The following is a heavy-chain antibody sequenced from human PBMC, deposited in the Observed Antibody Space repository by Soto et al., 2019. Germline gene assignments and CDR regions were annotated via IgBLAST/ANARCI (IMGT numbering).Heavy chain of an antibody. J-gene: IGHJ5*02. Sequence: EAQLVESGGGLVQPGGSLRVSCAVSGFTFSDYWMSWVRQAPGKGLVWVAKIKQDGSEEDYVDSVKGRFTISRDNANNALYLHMYSLRVEDTAIYYCARGGRDAYDWFDPWGQGTLVTVSS. V-gene: IGHV3-7*01. CDR3: ARGGRDAYDWFDP. D-gene: IGHD3-16*01. CDR2: IKQDGSEE. CDR1: GFTFSDYW.